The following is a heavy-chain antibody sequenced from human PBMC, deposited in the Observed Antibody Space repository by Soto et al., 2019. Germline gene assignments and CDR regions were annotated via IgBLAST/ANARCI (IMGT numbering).Heavy chain of an antibody. Sequence: PSETLSLTCTVSGGSISSYYWSWIRQPPGKGLEWIGYIYYSGSTNYNPSLKSRVTISVDTSKNQFSLKLSSVTAADTAVYYCARQLRYFDWLNWFDPWGQGTLVTVS. CDR3: ARQLRYFDWLNWFDP. V-gene: IGHV4-59*08. D-gene: IGHD3-9*01. CDR1: GGSISSYY. J-gene: IGHJ5*02. CDR2: IYYSGST.